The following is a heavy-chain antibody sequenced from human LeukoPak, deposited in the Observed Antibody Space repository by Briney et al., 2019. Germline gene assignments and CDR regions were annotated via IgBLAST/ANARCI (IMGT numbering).Heavy chain of an antibody. CDR3: ARESYGDFYFDY. V-gene: IGHV3-30*04. D-gene: IGHD4-17*01. CDR1: RFTFSSYS. J-gene: IGHJ4*02. CDR2: ISKDGSIT. Sequence: AGGSLRLSCAASRFTFSSYSMHWVRQAPGKGLEWVALISKDGSITFYADSVKGRFTISRDNSKNTLYLQINSLRTEDTSVYFCARESYGDFYFDYWGQGTPVTVSS.